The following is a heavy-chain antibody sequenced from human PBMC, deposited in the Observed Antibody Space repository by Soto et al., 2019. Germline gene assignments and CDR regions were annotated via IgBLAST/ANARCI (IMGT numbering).Heavy chain of an antibody. D-gene: IGHD3-10*01. CDR3: VRDSHYYGSGSYYNPGWFDP. J-gene: IGHJ5*02. Sequence: GASVKVSCKASGYTFTSYGISWVRQAPGQGLEWMGGIIPIFGTANYAQKFQGRVTITADKSTSTAYMELSSLRSEDTAVYYCVRDSHYYGSGSYYNPGWFDPWGQGTLVTVS. CDR1: GYTFTSYG. CDR2: IIPIFGTA. V-gene: IGHV1-69*06.